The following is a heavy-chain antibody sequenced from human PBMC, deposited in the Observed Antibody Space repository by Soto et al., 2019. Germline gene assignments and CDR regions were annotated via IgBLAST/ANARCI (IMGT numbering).Heavy chain of an antibody. J-gene: IGHJ6*02. V-gene: IGHV3-30*18. D-gene: IGHD3-10*01. CDR3: AKAQAQYGSRSLYGMNV. Sequence: GGSLRLSCDASRFTFSIFGMHWVRQAPGKGLEWVAVLSCDGTYKYYADSVKGRFPISRDNSKSMLFLQMNSLRHDDTAVYYFAKAQAQYGSRSLYGMNVWGQGTAVTVAS. CDR2: LSCDGTYK. CDR1: RFTFSIFG.